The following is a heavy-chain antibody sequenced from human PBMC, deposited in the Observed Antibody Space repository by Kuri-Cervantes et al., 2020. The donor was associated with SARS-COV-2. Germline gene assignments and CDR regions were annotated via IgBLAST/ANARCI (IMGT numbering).Heavy chain of an antibody. CDR1: GFTFSSYE. Sequence: GGSLRLSCAASGFTFSSYEMNWVRQAPGKGLEWVSYISSSGSTIYYADSVKGRFTISRDNAKNSLYLQMNSLRAEDTAVYYCAKGYYGSGSYYTYYYYYGMDVWGQGTTVTVSS. J-gene: IGHJ6*02. CDR3: AKGYYGSGSYYTYYYYYGMDV. D-gene: IGHD3-10*01. CDR2: ISSSGSTI. V-gene: IGHV3-48*03.